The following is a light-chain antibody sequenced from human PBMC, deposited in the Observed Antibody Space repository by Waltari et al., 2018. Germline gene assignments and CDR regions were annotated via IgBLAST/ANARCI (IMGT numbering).Light chain of an antibody. V-gene: IGLV2-8*01. CDR1: SSDVGGYNY. CDR3: NSDTGGNTWYD. CDR2: EAN. J-gene: IGLJ1*01. Sequence: QSALTQPPSASGSPGQSVTISCTGSSSDVGGYNYVSWYQHNPGEAPNLMIYEANKGTSGVPDRFPSSKSGITASVTFSGLQPEGEADDYCNSDTGGNTWYDFGPGTKVTGL.